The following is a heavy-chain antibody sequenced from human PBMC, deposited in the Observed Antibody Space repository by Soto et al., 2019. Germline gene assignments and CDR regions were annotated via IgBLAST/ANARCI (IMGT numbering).Heavy chain of an antibody. Sequence: QVQLVESGGGVVQPGRSLRLSCAASGFTFSSYAMHWVRQAPGKGLEWVAVILYDGSNKYYADSVQGRFTISRDNSKNTLFLQMNSLRAEDSAVYYCVREVEGMSVWGQGTTVTVSS. J-gene: IGHJ6*02. V-gene: IGHV3-30-3*01. CDR2: ILYDGSNK. D-gene: IGHD2-15*01. CDR1: GFTFSSYA. CDR3: VREVEGMSV.